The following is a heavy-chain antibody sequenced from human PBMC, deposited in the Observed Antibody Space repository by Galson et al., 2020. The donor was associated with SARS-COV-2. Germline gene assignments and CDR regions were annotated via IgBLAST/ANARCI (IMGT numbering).Heavy chain of an antibody. CDR2: MYSSGST. D-gene: IGHD3-22*01. CDR3: ARARENYYDSSGYYLLFDY. J-gene: IGHJ4*02. CDR1: GDSITSSRFY. V-gene: IGHV4-39*01. Sequence: ETSETLSLTCSVSGDSITSSRFYWGWIRQPPGKGLEWIGSMYSSGSTYYNPSLKSRVTISADASKNQFFLKLSSVTAADTAVYYCARARENYYDSSGYYLLFDYWGQGPLVTVSS.